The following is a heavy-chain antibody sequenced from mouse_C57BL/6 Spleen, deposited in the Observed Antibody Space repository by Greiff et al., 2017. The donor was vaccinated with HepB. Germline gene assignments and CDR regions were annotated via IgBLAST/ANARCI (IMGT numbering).Heavy chain of an antibody. Sequence: EVQLVGPGGGLLKPGGSLKLSCAASGFTFSSYPMSWVRQTPEKRLEWVATISDGGSYTYDPDNVKGRFTISRDNAKNNLYLQMSHLKSEDTAMYYCARVLRYYAMDYWGQGTSVTVSS. J-gene: IGHJ4*01. D-gene: IGHD1-1*01. V-gene: IGHV5-4*01. CDR3: ARVLRYYAMDY. CDR1: GFTFSSYP. CDR2: ISDGGSYT.